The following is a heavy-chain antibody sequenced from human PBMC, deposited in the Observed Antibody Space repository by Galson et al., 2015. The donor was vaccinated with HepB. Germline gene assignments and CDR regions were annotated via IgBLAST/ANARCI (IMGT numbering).Heavy chain of an antibody. J-gene: IGHJ4*02. CDR1: GGTFSSYA. V-gene: IGHV1-69*06. CDR3: ARGSIAVAGRYYFDY. CDR2: IIPIFGTA. D-gene: IGHD6-19*01. Sequence: SVKVSCKASGGTFSSYAISWVRQAPGQGLEWMGGIIPIFGTANYAQKFQGRVTITADKSTSTAYMELSSLRSEDTAVYYCARGSIAVAGRYYFDYWGQGTLVTVSS.